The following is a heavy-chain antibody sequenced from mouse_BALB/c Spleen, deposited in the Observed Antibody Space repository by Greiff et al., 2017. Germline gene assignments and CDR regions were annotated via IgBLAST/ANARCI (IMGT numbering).Heavy chain of an antibody. CDR2: VNPYNGGT. V-gene: IGHV1-19*01. CDR3: ARGRDYDWYFDV. J-gene: IGHJ1*01. CDR1: GYTFTDYY. Sequence: EVQLQQSGPELVKPGASVKMSCKASGYTFTDYYMDWVKQSHGESFEWIGRVNPYNGGTSYNQKFKGKATLTVDKSSSTAYMELNSLTSEDSAVYYCARGRDYDWYFDVWGAGTTVTVSS. D-gene: IGHD2-4*01.